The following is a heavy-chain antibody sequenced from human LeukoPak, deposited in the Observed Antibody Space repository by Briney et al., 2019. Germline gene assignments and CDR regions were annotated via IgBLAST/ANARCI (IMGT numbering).Heavy chain of an antibody. Sequence: SETLSLTCTVSGASISSGNDYWSWIRQPAGKGLEWIGRVYTGGSTNYNPSLKSRVTISVDTSKNQFSLKLSSVTAADTAVYYCARHPGGYSSSWYYFDYWGQGTLVTVSS. CDR3: ARHPGGYSSSWYYFDY. CDR1: GASISSGNDY. J-gene: IGHJ4*02. V-gene: IGHV4-61*02. D-gene: IGHD6-13*01. CDR2: VYTGGST.